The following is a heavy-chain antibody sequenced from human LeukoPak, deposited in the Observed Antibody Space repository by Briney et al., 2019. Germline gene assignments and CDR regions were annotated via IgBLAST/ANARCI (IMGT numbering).Heavy chain of an antibody. CDR3: ARNPTTVTTWYYYMDV. D-gene: IGHD4-17*01. V-gene: IGHV4-4*07. Sequence: SETLSLTCTVSGGSISSYYWSWIRQPAGKGLEWIGRIYTSGSTNYNPSLKSRVTMSVDTSKNQSSLKLSSVTAADTAVYYCARNPTTVTTWYYYMDVWGKGTTVTVSS. J-gene: IGHJ6*03. CDR1: GGSISSYY. CDR2: IYTSGST.